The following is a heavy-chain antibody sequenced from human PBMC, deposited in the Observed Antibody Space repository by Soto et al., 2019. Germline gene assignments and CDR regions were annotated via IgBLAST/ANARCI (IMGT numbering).Heavy chain of an antibody. J-gene: IGHJ5*02. Sequence: SETLSLTCTVSGGSISSGGYYWSGIRQHAGKGLEWIGYIYYSGSTYYNPSLRSRATISVDTSKSQFSLKLSSMTAADTAVYYCARAPVTTLSLGWFDPWGQGTLVTVSS. CDR2: IYYSGST. V-gene: IGHV4-31*03. CDR1: GGSISSGGYY. CDR3: ARAPVTTLSLGWFDP. D-gene: IGHD4-4*01.